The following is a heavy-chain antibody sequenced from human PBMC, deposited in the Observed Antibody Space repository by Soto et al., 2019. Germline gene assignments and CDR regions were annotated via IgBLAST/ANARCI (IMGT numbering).Heavy chain of an antibody. D-gene: IGHD2-2*01. CDR1: GFTFSSYG. Sequence: QVQLVESGGGVVQPGRSLRLSCAASGFTFSSYGMHWVRQAPGKGLEWVAVISYDESNKYYGDSVKGRFSISRDNSKNTLYLQLSSLRVEDTAVYSCAKEGRGSSTSCSRCYGLDVWGRGTTVTVS. V-gene: IGHV3-30*18. CDR2: ISYDESNK. CDR3: AKEGRGSSTSCSRCYGLDV. J-gene: IGHJ6*02.